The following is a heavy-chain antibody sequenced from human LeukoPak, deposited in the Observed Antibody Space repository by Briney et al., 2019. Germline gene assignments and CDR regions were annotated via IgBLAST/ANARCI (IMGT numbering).Heavy chain of an antibody. J-gene: IGHJ4*02. D-gene: IGHD6-19*01. CDR3: VKTVGRAVAGSFDY. V-gene: IGHV3-43D*03. CDR1: GFTFHNYA. Sequence: PGGSLRLSCEASGFTFHNYAMHWVRQSRGKGLEWVSLITWDGGLTYYTDFVQGLFTISRDNSHNSLYLQMDSLRNEDTALYYCVKTVGRAVAGSFDYWGQGTLVTVSS. CDR2: ITWDGGLT.